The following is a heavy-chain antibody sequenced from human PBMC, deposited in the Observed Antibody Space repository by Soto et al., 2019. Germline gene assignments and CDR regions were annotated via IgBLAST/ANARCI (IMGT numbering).Heavy chain of an antibody. D-gene: IGHD3-9*01. CDR3: TRKTPPTGMEV. V-gene: IGHV3-13*01. CDR1: GFTLSSYD. CDR2: IGSGGDT. J-gene: IGHJ6*02. Sequence: EVQLVESGGGLVQPGGSLRLSCEASGFTLSSYDLHWVRQATGEGLAWVSGIGSGGDTHYADSVKGRFIISREDGKNSLYLQMNNLRVGDTAVYYCTRKTPPTGMEVWGQGATVTVSS.